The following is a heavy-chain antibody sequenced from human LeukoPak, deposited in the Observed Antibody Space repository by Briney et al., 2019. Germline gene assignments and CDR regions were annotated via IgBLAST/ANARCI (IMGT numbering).Heavy chain of an antibody. V-gene: IGHV3-30-3*01. CDR2: ISYDGSDK. CDR1: GFTFSSYA. J-gene: IGHJ5*02. D-gene: IGHD2-2*01. Sequence: GGSLRLSCAASGFTFSSYAMNWVRQAPGNGLEWVAVISYDGSDKYYADSVKGRFTISRDNSKNTLYLQMNSLRAEDTAVYYCAREGVVYCSSTSCHNWLDPWGQRTLVTVSS. CDR3: AREGVVYCSSTSCHNWLDP.